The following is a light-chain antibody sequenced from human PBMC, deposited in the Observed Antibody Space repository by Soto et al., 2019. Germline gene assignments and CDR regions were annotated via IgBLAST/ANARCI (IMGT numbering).Light chain of an antibody. CDR1: QRISSN. J-gene: IGKJ5*01. CDR3: QQYTGPPTT. V-gene: IGKV3-20*01. CDR2: GAS. Sequence: EIVMTQSPGTLSLSPGERATLSCWASQRISSNLAWYQQRPGQAPRLLIYGASTRAAGIPDRFSGSGSGTDFTLTITRLEPEDSAVYFCQQYTGPPTTFGQGTRLEIK.